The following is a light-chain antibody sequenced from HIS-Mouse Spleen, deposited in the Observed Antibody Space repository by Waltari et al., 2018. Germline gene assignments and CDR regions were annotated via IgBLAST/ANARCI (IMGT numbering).Light chain of an antibody. V-gene: IGLV3-10*01. CDR1: ALPKKY. CDR3: YSTDSSGNHRV. J-gene: IGLJ2*01. CDR2: EDR. Sequence: SYELTQPPSVSVSPGQTARITFSGDALPKKYAYWYQQKSGQAPVLVIYEDRKRTSGIPERFSGSSSGTMATLTISGAQVEDEADYYCYSTDSSGNHRVFGGGTKLTVL.